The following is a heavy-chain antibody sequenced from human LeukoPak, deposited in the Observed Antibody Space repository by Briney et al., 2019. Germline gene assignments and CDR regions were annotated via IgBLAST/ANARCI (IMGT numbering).Heavy chain of an antibody. D-gene: IGHD5-18*01. Sequence: SETLSLTCTVSGGSISTYYWGWIRQPPGKGLEWIGSIYYSGTTHYNPSLESRVTISVDTSKNQFSLKLASVTAADTAVYYCAKGAGGFSYYNWFDPWGQGTLVTVSS. V-gene: IGHV4-39*07. CDR1: GGSISTYY. CDR3: AKGAGGFSYYNWFDP. J-gene: IGHJ5*02. CDR2: IYYSGTT.